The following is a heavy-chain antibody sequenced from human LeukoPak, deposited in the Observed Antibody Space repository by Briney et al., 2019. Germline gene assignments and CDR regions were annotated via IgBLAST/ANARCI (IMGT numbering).Heavy chain of an antibody. Sequence: GASVKVSCKASGGTFSSYAISWVRQAPGRGLEWMGGIIPIFGTAIYAQKFQGRVTITADESTSTAYMELSSLRSEDTAVYYCARVYDSSGWGGFDIWGQGTMVTVSS. CDR1: GGTFSSYA. D-gene: IGHD3-22*01. CDR3: ARVYDSSGWGGFDI. CDR2: IIPIFGTA. J-gene: IGHJ3*02. V-gene: IGHV1-69*13.